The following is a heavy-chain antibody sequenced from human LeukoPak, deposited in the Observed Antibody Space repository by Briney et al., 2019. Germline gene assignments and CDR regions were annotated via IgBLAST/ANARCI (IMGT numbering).Heavy chain of an antibody. D-gene: IGHD3-3*01. CDR1: GFTFSSYW. V-gene: IGHV3-74*01. J-gene: IGHJ6*03. CDR3: ARDPNDFWSGNYYYYMDV. Sequence: GGSLRLSCAASGFTFSSYWMHGVRQAPGKGLVWVSRINSDGSSTSYADSVKGRFTISRDNAKNTLYLQMNSLRAEDTAVYYCARDPNDFWSGNYYYYMDVWGKGTTVTVSS. CDR2: INSDGSST.